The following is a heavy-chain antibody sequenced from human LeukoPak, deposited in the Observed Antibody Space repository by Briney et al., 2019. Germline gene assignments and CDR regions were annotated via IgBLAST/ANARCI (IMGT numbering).Heavy chain of an antibody. V-gene: IGHV1-18*01. CDR2: ISAYNGNT. CDR1: GYTFTSYG. CDR3: AREEGYCSSTSCWFYFDY. J-gene: IGHJ4*02. D-gene: IGHD2-2*01. Sequence: ASVKVSCKASGYTFTSYGISWVRQAPGQGLEWMGWISAYNGNTNYAQKPQGRVTMTTDTSTSTAYMELRSLRSDDTAVYYCAREEGYCSSTSCWFYFDYWGQGTLVTVSS.